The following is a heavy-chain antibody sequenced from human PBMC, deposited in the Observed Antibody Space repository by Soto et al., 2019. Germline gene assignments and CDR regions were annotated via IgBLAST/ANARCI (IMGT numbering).Heavy chain of an antibody. CDR1: RGSFSGFY. CDR3: ARGRGYVYGNNFYGMDV. CDR2: INHSGST. D-gene: IGHD5-18*01. Sequence: QVQLQQRGAGLLKPSETLALTYGVYRGSFSGFYWTWIRQTPGKGLEWIGEINHSGSTNYNPSFKNRVTISVDRSTNYFSLKMTSVTAADAAVYYCARGRGYVYGNNFYGMDVWGQGTTVTVSS. J-gene: IGHJ6*02. V-gene: IGHV4-34*01.